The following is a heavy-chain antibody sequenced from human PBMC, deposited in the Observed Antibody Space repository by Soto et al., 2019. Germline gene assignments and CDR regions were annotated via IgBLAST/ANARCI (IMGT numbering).Heavy chain of an antibody. J-gene: IGHJ6*02. V-gene: IGHV4-31*02. CDR2: VFNRETT. CDR3: AREVREVLFGLDGLDV. CDR1: GGSFSSADNS. D-gene: IGHD3-3*01. Sequence: QVRLQESGPGLVKPSQTVTLTCNASGGSFSSADNSWNWIGHFPGKGLESIGYVFNRETTHYNPSLKGRVSMSVDTSKNQFTLTLRSVTAADTAVYFCAREVREVLFGLDGLDVWGQGTTVTVSS.